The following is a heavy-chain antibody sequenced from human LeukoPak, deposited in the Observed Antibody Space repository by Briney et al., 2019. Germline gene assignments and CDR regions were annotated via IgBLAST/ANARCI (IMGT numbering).Heavy chain of an antibody. D-gene: IGHD3-10*01. CDR3: ANGELWLGELLSRDPRSNPIGDFDY. Sequence: GRSLRLSCAASGFTFSSYGMHWVRQAPGKGLEWVAVISYDGSNKYYADSVKGRFTISRDNSKNTLYLQMNSLRAEDTAVYYCANGELWLGELLSRDPRSNPIGDFDYWGQGTLVTVSS. J-gene: IGHJ4*02. CDR1: GFTFSSYG. V-gene: IGHV3-30*18. CDR2: ISYDGSNK.